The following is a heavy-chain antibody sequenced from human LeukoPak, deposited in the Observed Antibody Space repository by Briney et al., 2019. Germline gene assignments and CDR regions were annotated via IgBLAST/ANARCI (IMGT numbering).Heavy chain of an antibody. J-gene: IGHJ4*02. V-gene: IGHV3-66*01. Sequence: GGSLRLSCAASGFTVSSNYMSWVRQAPGKGLEWVSVIYSGGSTYYADSVRGRFIISRDNSKNTLYLQMNSLRAEDTAVYYCARGTTLTVGYWGQGTLVTVSS. D-gene: IGHD4-11*01. CDR1: GFTVSSNY. CDR2: IYSGGST. CDR3: ARGTTLTVGY.